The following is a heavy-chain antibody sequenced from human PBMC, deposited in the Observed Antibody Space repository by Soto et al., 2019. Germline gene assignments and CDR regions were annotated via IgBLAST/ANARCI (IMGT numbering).Heavy chain of an antibody. D-gene: IGHD5-18*01. Sequence: QVQLVQSGAEVKKPGSSVKVSCKASGGTFSSYAISWVRQAPGQGIEWMGGIIPIFGTANYAQKFQGRVMITEDEYTSTAYLELSSLSSEDTAVYYCARGHAMVGHYYYGMDVWGQGTTVTVSS. J-gene: IGHJ6*02. CDR1: GGTFSSYA. CDR2: IIPIFGTA. V-gene: IGHV1-69*01. CDR3: ARGHAMVGHYYYGMDV.